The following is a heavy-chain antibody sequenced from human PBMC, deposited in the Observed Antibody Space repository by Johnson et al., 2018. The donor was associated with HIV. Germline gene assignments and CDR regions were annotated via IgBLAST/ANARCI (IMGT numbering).Heavy chain of an antibody. CDR2: SGSGGST. V-gene: IGHV3-53*01. CDR3: ARDRSLWFRELWPRDAFDM. Sequence: VQLVESGGGLIQPGGSLRLSCAASGFTVSSNYMSWVRQAPGKGLEWVSAISGSGGSTYYADSVKGRFTISRDNSKNTLYLQMNSLRVADTAVYYCARDRSLWFRELWPRDAFDMWGQGTKITVSS. J-gene: IGHJ3*02. D-gene: IGHD3-10*01. CDR1: GFTVSSNY.